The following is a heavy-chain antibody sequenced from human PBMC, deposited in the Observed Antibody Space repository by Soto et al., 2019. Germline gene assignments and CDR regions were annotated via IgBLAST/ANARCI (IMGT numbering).Heavy chain of an antibody. V-gene: IGHV3-30*18. CDR1: GFTFSSYG. J-gene: IGHJ5*02. Sequence: GGSLRLSCVASGFTFSSYGMHWVRQAPGKGLEWVAVTSYDGSNKYYADSVKGRFTISRDNSKNTVYLQMNSLRTEDTAVYYCAKDKSSGWFDWFDPWGQGTQVTGSS. CDR2: TSYDGSNK. CDR3: AKDKSSGWFDWFDP. D-gene: IGHD6-19*01.